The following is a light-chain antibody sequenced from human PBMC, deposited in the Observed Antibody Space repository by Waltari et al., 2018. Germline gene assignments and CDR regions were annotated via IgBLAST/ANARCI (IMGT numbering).Light chain of an antibody. Sequence: DIQMPQSPSSLSPSGGDRVTITCRASQSISSYLNWYQQKPGKAPKLLIYAASSLQSGVPSRFSGSRSGTDFTLTISSLQPEDFATYYCQQSYSTPYSFGQGTKLEIK. J-gene: IGKJ2*03. CDR2: AAS. CDR1: QSISSY. V-gene: IGKV1-39*01. CDR3: QQSYSTPYS.